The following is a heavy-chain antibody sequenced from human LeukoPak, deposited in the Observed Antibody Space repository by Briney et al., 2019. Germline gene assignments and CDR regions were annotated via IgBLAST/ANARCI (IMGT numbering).Heavy chain of an antibody. V-gene: IGHV3-30*02. CDR1: EFTFNSYG. CDR3: AKDSLYYDSSGYWPRGYFDY. CDR2: IQYDGSNK. Sequence: PGGSLRLSCAASEFTFNSYGIHWVRQAPGKGLEWVAFIQYDGSNKYYADSVKGRFIISRDNSKNTLYLQMNSLRAEDTAVYYCAKDSLYYDSSGYWPRGYFDYWGQGTLVTVSS. D-gene: IGHD3-22*01. J-gene: IGHJ4*02.